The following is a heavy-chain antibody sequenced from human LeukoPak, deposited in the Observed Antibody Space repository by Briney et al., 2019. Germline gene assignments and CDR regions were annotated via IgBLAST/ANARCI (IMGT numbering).Heavy chain of an antibody. D-gene: IGHD3-22*01. V-gene: IGHV4-59*01. CDR1: GGSISSYY. J-gene: IGHJ3*02. CDR2: IYYSGST. CDR3: ARADYYDSSGYLDAFDI. Sequence: PSETLSLTCTVSGGSISSYYWSWIRQPPGKGLEWIGYIYYSGSTNYSPSLKSRVTISVDTSKNQFSLKLSSVTAADTAVYYCARADYYDSSGYLDAFDIWGQGTMVTVSS.